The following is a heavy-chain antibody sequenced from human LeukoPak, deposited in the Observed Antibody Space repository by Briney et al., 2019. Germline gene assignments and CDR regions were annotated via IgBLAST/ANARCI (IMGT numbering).Heavy chain of an antibody. V-gene: IGHV3-48*01. Sequence: GGSLRLSCAASGFTFSSYSMNWVRQAPGKGLEWVSYISSSSSTIYYADSVKGRFTISRDNAKNSLYLQMNSLRAEDTAVYYCASNLAYDSTDYWGQGTLVTVSS. D-gene: IGHD3-22*01. CDR3: ASNLAYDSTDY. CDR1: GFTFSSYS. J-gene: IGHJ4*02. CDR2: ISSSSSTI.